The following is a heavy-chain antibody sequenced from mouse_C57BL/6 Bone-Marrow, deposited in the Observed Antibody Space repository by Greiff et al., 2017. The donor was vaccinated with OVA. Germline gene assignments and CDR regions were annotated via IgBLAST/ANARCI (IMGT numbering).Heavy chain of an antibody. V-gene: IGHV5-4*01. CDR3: AREADYYSNYSFAY. Sequence: DVKLVESGGGLVKPGGSLKLSCAASGFTFSSYAMSWVRQTPEKRLEWVATISDGGSYTYYPDNVKGRFTISRDNAKNNLYLQMSHLKSEDTAMYYCAREADYYSNYSFAYWGQGTLVTVSA. CDR2: ISDGGSYT. J-gene: IGHJ3*01. CDR1: GFTFSSYA. D-gene: IGHD2-5*01.